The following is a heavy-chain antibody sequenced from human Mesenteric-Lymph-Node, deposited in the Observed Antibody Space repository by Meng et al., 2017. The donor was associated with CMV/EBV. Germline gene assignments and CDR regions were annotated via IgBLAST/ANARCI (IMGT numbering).Heavy chain of an antibody. Sequence: GESLKISCAASGFTFSSYGLHWVRQAPGKGLEWVAVIWHDGSNKYYADSVKGRFTISRDNSKNTLYVQMNSLRAEDMTVYYCVSSMVRGVIMGLNWFDPWGQGTLVTVSS. V-gene: IGHV3-33*01. CDR1: GFTFSSYG. D-gene: IGHD3-10*01. J-gene: IGHJ5*02. CDR2: IWHDGSNK. CDR3: VSSMVRGVIMGLNWFDP.